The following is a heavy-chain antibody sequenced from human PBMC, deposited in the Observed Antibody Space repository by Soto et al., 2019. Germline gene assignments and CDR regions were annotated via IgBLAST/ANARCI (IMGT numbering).Heavy chain of an antibody. CDR2: INNDSGNT. Sequence: QVQVVQSGAEVKKPGASVRLSCKTSGYSFTSCAIHWVRLAPGQRFEWMGWINNDSGNTKYSQKFQGRVTITRDTTARTTYMEVTSLTFEDTATYYCVRDRAVDWYLDLWGRGTPVTVSS. CDR3: VRDRAVDWYLDL. V-gene: IGHV1-3*04. CDR1: GYSFTSCA. D-gene: IGHD6-19*01. J-gene: IGHJ2*01.